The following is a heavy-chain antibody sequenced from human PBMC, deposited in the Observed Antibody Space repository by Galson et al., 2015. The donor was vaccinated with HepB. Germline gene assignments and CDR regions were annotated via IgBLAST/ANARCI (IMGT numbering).Heavy chain of an antibody. CDR1: GDSVFSNNVA. Sequence: CAISGDSVFSNNVAWSWIRQSPSRGLEWLGRKYYRSKWYNNYAVSVKSRITINLDTSKNQLSLQVSSVTPEDTAVYYCARGQFSGFDIWGQGTMATVSS. V-gene: IGHV6-1*01. J-gene: IGHJ3*02. D-gene: IGHD6-19*01. CDR3: ARGQFSGFDI. CDR2: KYYRSKWYN.